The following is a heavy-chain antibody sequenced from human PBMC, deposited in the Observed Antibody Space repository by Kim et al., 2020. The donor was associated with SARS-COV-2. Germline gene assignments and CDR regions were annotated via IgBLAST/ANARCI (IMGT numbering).Heavy chain of an antibody. J-gene: IGHJ5*02. CDR1: GGSFSGYY. D-gene: IGHD3-22*01. Sequence: SETLSLTCAVYGGSFSGYYWSWIRQPPGKGLEWIGEINHSGSTNYNPSLKSRVTISVDTSKNQFSLKLSSVTAADTAVYYCARGRPPNYYDSSGYYSVRWFDPWGQGTLVTVSS. V-gene: IGHV4-34*01. CDR2: INHSGST. CDR3: ARGRPPNYYDSSGYYSVRWFDP.